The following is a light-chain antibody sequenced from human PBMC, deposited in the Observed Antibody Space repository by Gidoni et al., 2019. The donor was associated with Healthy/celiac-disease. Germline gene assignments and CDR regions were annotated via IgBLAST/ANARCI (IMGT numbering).Light chain of an antibody. CDR3: QVWDSSSDLYV. CDR2: DVS. CDR1: NIGSKR. Sequence: SSVLTLLPQVSVDQGQRARITFGGNNIGSKRVHCYQREPGQAPVLVVYDVSARPSGIPGLFSGSNSGNTATLTISRVEAGDEADYYCQVWDSSSDLYVFGTGTKVTVL. J-gene: IGLJ1*01. V-gene: IGLV3-21*02.